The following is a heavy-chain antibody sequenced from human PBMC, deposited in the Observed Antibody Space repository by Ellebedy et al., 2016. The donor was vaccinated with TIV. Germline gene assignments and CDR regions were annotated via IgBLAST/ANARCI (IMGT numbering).Heavy chain of an antibody. D-gene: IGHD4/OR15-4a*01. CDR1: GGSISSYY. J-gene: IGHJ4*02. CDR3: VRGDRRASMVIFDN. Sequence: MPSETLSLTCTVSGGSISSYYWNWVRQPAGKGLEWIGRIYTSGYTNYNPSLRSRVTLSFDTSKDQFSLKLSSVTAADTAVYYCVRGDRRASMVIFDNWGQGTLVTVSS. CDR2: IYTSGYT. V-gene: IGHV4-4*07.